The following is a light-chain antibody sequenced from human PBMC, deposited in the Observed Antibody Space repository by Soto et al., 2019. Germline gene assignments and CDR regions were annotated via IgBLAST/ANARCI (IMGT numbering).Light chain of an antibody. V-gene: IGLV2-14*02. J-gene: IGLJ1*01. CDR2: EGS. CDR3: SSYTSSSTLVV. Sequence: QSVLTRPASVSGSPGQSITISCTGTSSDVGSYNHVSWFQQHPGKAPKLMIYEGSKRPSGVSNRFSGSKSGNTASLTISGLQAEDEADYYCSSYTSSSTLVVFGTGTKVTVL. CDR1: SSDVGSYNH.